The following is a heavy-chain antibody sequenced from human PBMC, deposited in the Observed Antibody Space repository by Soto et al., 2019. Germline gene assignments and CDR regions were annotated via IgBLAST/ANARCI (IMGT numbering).Heavy chain of an antibody. J-gene: IGHJ6*02. D-gene: IGHD5-12*01. V-gene: IGHV4-39*01. CDR2: IYYSGST. CDR1: GGSISSSSYY. CDR3: ARQGKESGYDLARNYGMDV. Sequence: QLQLQESGPGLVKPSETLSLTCTVSGGSISSSSYYWGWIRQPPGKGLEWIGSIYYSGSTYYNPSLKSRVTISVDTSKNQFSLKLSSVTAADTAVYYCARQGKESGYDLARNYGMDVWGQGTTVTVSS.